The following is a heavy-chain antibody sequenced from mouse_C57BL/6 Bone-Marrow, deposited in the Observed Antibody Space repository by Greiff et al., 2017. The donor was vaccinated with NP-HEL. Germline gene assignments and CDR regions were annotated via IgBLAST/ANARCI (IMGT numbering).Heavy chain of an antibody. V-gene: IGHV2-2*01. CDR3: ARTHGNYDWYFDV. D-gene: IGHD2-1*01. CDR2: IWSGGST. Sequence: QVQLKQSGPGLVQPSQSLSITCTVSGFSLTSYGVHWVRQSPGKGLEWLGVIWSGGSTDYNAAFISRLSISKDNSKSQVFFKMNSLQADDTAIYYCARTHGNYDWYFDVWGTGTTVTVSS. CDR1: GFSLTSYG. J-gene: IGHJ1*03.